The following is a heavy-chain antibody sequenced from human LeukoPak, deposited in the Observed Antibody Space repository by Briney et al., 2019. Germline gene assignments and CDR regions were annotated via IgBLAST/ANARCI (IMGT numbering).Heavy chain of an antibody. D-gene: IGHD3-9*01. J-gene: IGHJ6*02. V-gene: IGHV3-9*03. CDR3: TRDLMDYDVSTGLHHYYMDV. CDR2: ISWNSGST. CDR1: GFIFEDYA. Sequence: PGGSLRLSCAASGFIFEDYAMHWVRQRPGKGLEWVSGISWNSGSTGYADSVKGRFTISRDNAKNSLYLQMNSLRAEDMALYYCTRDLMDYDVSTGLHHYYMDVWGQGTTVTVSS.